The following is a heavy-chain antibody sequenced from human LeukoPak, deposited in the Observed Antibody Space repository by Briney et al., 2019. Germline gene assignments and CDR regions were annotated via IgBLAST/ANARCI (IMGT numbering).Heavy chain of an antibody. J-gene: IGHJ4*02. CDR3: ARLGRFLRVDYFDY. D-gene: IGHD3-10*01. Sequence: GGTLRLSCAASGFPFSGYSLTWVRQAPGKGLEWISYISSSNTIYYADSVKGRFTISRDNAKNSLYLQMNSLTADDTAVYYCARLGRFLRVDYFDYWGQGSLVTVSS. V-gene: IGHV3-48*01. CDR1: GFPFSGYS. CDR2: ISSSNTI.